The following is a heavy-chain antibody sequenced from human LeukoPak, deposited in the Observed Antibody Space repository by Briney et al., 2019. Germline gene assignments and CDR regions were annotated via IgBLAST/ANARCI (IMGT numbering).Heavy chain of an antibody. V-gene: IGHV3-21*01. D-gene: IGHD6-13*01. CDR3: AREYPEQQLRNLPHYYYYYMDV. Sequence: GGSLRLSCAASGFTFSSYSMNWVRQAPGKGLGGVSSISSSSRHIYYADSVKRRFTISRDNAKNPLYLHMNSLRAEDTAVYYCAREYPEQQLRNLPHYYYYYMDVWGKGTTVTVSS. J-gene: IGHJ6*03. CDR1: GFTFSSYS. CDR2: ISSSSRHI.